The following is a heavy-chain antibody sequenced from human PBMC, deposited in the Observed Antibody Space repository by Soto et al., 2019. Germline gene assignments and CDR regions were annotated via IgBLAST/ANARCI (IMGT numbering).Heavy chain of an antibody. Sequence: LSLTFTVSVGSISSGGYYWSWIRQHPGKGLEWIGYIYYSGSTYYNPSLKSRVTISVDTSKNQFSLKLSSVTAADTAVYYCARDHQWFGSDYWGQGTLVTV. J-gene: IGHJ4*02. D-gene: IGHD3-10*01. CDR1: VGSISSGGYY. CDR3: ARDHQWFGSDY. V-gene: IGHV4-31*03. CDR2: IYYSGST.